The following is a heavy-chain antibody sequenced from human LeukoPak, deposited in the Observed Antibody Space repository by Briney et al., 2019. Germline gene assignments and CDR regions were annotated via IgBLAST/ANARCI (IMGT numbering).Heavy chain of an antibody. V-gene: IGHV4-59*01. CDR2: IYYSGST. CDR1: GGSISSYY. D-gene: IGHD2-2*03. Sequence: PSETLSLTCTVSGGSISSYYWSWIRQPPGKGLEWIGYIYYSGSTNYNPSLKSRVTISVDTSKNQFSLKLSSVTAADTAVYYCARVLGYCSSTSCPSGYYFDYWGQGTLVTVSS. J-gene: IGHJ4*02. CDR3: ARVLGYCSSTSCPSGYYFDY.